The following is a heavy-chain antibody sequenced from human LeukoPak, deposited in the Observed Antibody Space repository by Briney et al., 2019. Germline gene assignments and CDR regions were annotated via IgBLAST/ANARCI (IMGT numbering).Heavy chain of an antibody. V-gene: IGHV1-18*01. CDR1: GYTFNRYG. D-gene: IGHD4-17*01. Sequence: GASVKVSCKASGYTFNRYGISWVRQAPGQGLEWMGWISVYNGNTNYAQKVQGRVTMTTNTSTSTAYMELRSLISDDTAVYYCARGGAYGDFEYWGQGTLVTVSS. CDR3: ARGGAYGDFEY. J-gene: IGHJ4*02. CDR2: ISVYNGNT.